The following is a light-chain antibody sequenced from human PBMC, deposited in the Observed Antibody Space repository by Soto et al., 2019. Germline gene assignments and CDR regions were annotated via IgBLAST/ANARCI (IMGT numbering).Light chain of an antibody. Sequence: DIVMTQSPDSLAVSLGERATINCKSSQSVLYSSNNNNYLAWFQQKPGQPPKLLIYWASTRESGVPDRFSGRGSWTYFTLSISRLVAEDVAVYYCQQDYPGSFTFGQGTKVEI. J-gene: IGKJ2*01. V-gene: IGKV4-1*01. CDR2: WAS. CDR1: QSVLYSSNNNNY. CDR3: QQDYPGSFT.